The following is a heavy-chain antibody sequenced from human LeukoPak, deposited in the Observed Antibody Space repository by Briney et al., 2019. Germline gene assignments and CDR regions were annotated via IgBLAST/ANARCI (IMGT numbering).Heavy chain of an antibody. CDR2: ISSSGSTI. V-gene: IGHV3-11*01. D-gene: IGHD2-21*02. J-gene: IGHJ4*02. CDR3: ARDRKRSTASDI. CDR1: GFIFSDYY. Sequence: GGSLRLSCAASGFIFSDYYMSWIRQAPGKGLEWVSYISSSGSTIYYADSVKGRFTISRDNAKNSLYLQMNSLRAEDTAVYYCARDRKRSTASDIWGQGTLVTVSS.